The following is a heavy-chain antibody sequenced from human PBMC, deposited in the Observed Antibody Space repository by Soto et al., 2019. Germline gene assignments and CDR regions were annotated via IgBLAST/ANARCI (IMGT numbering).Heavy chain of an antibody. V-gene: IGHV4-34*01. CDR3: ARGGSSSSDYYYYMDV. Sequence: SETLSLTCAVYGGSFSGYYWSWIRQPPGKGLEWIGEINHSGSTNYNPSLKSRVTISVDTSKNQFSLKLSSVTAADTAVYYCARGGSSSSDYYYYMDVWGKGTTVTVSS. CDR1: GGSFSGYY. D-gene: IGHD6-6*01. CDR2: INHSGST. J-gene: IGHJ6*03.